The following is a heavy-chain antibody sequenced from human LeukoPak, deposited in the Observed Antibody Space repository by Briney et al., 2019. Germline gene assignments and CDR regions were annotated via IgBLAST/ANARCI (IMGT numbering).Heavy chain of an antibody. CDR1: GYSFTSYW. V-gene: IGHV5-51*01. CDR3: ARRGGDYSNRYYFDY. CDR2: IYPGDSDT. Sequence: GESLKISCKGSGYSFTSYWIGWVRQMPGKGLEWMGIIYPGDSDTRYSPSFQGQVTISADKSISTAYLQWSSLKASDIAMYYCARRGGDYSNRYYFDYWGQGTLVTVSS. J-gene: IGHJ4*02. D-gene: IGHD4-11*01.